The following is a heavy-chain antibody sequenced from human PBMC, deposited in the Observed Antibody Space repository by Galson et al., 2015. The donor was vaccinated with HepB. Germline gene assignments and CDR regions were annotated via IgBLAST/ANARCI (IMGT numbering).Heavy chain of an antibody. J-gene: IGHJ4*02. CDR3: ARDLLGLGARFDC. CDR2: IYYSGST. V-gene: IGHV4-39*07. D-gene: IGHD1-26*01. CDR1: GGSISSSSYY. Sequence: TLSLTCTVSGGSISSSSYYWGWIRQPPGKGLEWIGSIYYSGSTYYNPSLKSRVTISVDTSKNQFSLKLSSVTAADTAVHYCARDLLGLGARFDCWGQGTLVTVSS.